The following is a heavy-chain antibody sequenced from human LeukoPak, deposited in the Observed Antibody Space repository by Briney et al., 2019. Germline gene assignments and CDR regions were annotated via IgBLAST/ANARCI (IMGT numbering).Heavy chain of an antibody. V-gene: IGHV3-7*01. D-gene: IGHD3-22*01. Sequence: GGSLRLSCAASGFTFRSYWMSWVRQAPGKGLEWVANIKQDGSEKYYVDSVKGRFTISRDNAKNSLYLQTNSLRAEDTAVYYCARGGSSDYYTPFDCWGQGTLVTVSS. CDR2: IKQDGSEK. CDR3: ARGGSSDYYTPFDC. J-gene: IGHJ4*02. CDR1: GFTFRSYW.